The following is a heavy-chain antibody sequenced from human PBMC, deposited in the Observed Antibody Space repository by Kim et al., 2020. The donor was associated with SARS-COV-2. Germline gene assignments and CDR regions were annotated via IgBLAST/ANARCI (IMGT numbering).Heavy chain of an antibody. CDR3: ARSRKGVETELLSDY. J-gene: IGHJ4*02. V-gene: IGHV1-2*06. D-gene: IGHD1-7*01. CDR2: FNPDTGDA. Sequence: ASVKVSCKASGYTFTHYYLQWMRQAPGQGLEWMARFNPDTGDASYAENFQGRVTLTRDTSIGTAYMDLSGLRSDDTAVYYCARSRKGVETELLSDYWGQGTLVTVSS. CDR1: GYTFTHYY.